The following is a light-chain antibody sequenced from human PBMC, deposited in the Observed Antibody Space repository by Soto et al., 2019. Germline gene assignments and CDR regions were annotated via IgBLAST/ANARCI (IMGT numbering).Light chain of an antibody. V-gene: IGKV3-15*01. CDR2: GAS. J-gene: IGKJ2*01. CDR1: QSVNNN. Sequence: EIMMTQSPATLSVSTGERATLSCRASQSVNNNLAWYQQKPGQAPRLLIHGASTRATGVPARFSGSGSGTEFILTISSVQSEDFALYYCHQYNNWPPYTFGQGTKVDIK. CDR3: HQYNNWPPYT.